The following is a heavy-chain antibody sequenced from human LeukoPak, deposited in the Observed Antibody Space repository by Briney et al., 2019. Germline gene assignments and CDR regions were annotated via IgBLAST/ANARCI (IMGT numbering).Heavy chain of an antibody. CDR1: GFTFSSDR. V-gene: IGHV3-21*01. Sequence: GGSLRLSCVASGFTFSSDRMTWFRKAPGKGLEWVSTIYSGSDYIYYADSVKGRFTISRDNAKNSLYLQMNSLRAEDTAIYYCARDLPVSGAYHQFDSWGQGTLVTVSS. CDR2: IYSGSDYI. J-gene: IGHJ4*02. CDR3: ARDLPVSGAYHQFDS. D-gene: IGHD4/OR15-4a*01.